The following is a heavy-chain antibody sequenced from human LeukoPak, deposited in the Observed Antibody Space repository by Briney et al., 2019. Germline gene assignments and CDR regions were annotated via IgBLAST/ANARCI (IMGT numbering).Heavy chain of an antibody. J-gene: IGHJ4*02. D-gene: IGHD6-19*01. CDR3: AKGSDSGWYGAYFDY. CDR2: ITGGGGGT. V-gene: IGHV3-23*01. Sequence: GGSLRLSCAASGFTFSSYAMSWVRQAPGKGQEWVSAITGGGGGTYYADSVKGRFTISRDNSKNTLYLQMNSLRAEDTAVYYCAKGSDSGWYGAYFDYWGQGTLVTVSS. CDR1: GFTFSSYA.